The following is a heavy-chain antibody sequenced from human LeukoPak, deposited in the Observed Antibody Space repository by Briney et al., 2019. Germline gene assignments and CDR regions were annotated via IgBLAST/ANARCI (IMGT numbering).Heavy chain of an antibody. Sequence: GASVKVSCKASGYTFTGYYMHWVRQAPGQGLEWMGWINPNSGGTNYAQKFQGRVTMTRDTSISTAYMELSRLRSDDTAVYYRAGRLDYGDYRPASYYYGMDVWGQGTTVTVSS. J-gene: IGHJ6*02. D-gene: IGHD4-17*01. CDR1: GYTFTGYY. V-gene: IGHV1-2*02. CDR3: AGRLDYGDYRPASYYYGMDV. CDR2: INPNSGGT.